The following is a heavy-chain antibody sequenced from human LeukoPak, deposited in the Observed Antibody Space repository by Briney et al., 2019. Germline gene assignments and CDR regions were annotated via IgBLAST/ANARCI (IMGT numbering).Heavy chain of an antibody. CDR2: VYYSGIT. V-gene: IGHV4-59*08. Sequence: SETLTLTCTVSGGSISSDYWSWIRQPPGKGLEWIGYVYYSGITNYNPSHKSRVTISVGTSKNLFSLKLTSVTAADTAVYYCARLLEWSGPISWFDPWGRGTLVTVSS. CDR1: GGSISSDY. CDR3: ARLLEWSGPISWFDP. J-gene: IGHJ5*02. D-gene: IGHD3-3*01.